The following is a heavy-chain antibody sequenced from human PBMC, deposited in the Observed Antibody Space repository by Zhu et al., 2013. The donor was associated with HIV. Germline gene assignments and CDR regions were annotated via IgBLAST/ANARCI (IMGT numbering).Heavy chain of an antibody. CDR3: ARDMVRGVIISMENYYGMDV. D-gene: IGHD3-10*01. Sequence: QVQLVQSGAEVKKPGASVKVSCKASGYTFTSYGISWVRQAPGQGLEWMGWISAYNGNTNYAQKLQGRVTMTTDTSTSTAYMELRSLRSDDTAVYYCARDMVRGVIISMENYYGMDVWGQGTTVTVSS. V-gene: IGHV1-18*01. J-gene: IGHJ6*02. CDR1: GYTFTSYG. CDR2: ISAYNGNT.